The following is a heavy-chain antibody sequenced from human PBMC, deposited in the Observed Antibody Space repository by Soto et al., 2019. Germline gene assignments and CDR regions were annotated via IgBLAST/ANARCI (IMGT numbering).Heavy chain of an antibody. CDR1: GGSISSGTYS. CDR2: IYQSGST. J-gene: IGHJ4*02. CDR3: ARGKRYVAYDVEGYYFDY. V-gene: IGHV4-30-2*01. Sequence: QLQLQESGSGLVKPSQTLSLTCAVSGGSISSGTYSWSWIRQPPGRGLEWIGYIYQSGSTYYNPSLKSRVTISRDRSKNQFSLRLTSMTAADTAVYHCARGKRYVAYDVEGYYFDYWGQGTLVTVSS. D-gene: IGHD5-12*01.